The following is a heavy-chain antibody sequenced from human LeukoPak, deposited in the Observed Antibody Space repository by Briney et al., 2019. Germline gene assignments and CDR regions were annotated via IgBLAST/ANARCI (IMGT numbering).Heavy chain of an antibody. CDR2: ISSSSSYI. V-gene: IGHV3-21*01. D-gene: IGHD2-2*01. Sequence: PGGSLRLSCAASGFTFRSNTMNWVRQAPGKGLEWVSSISSSSSYIYYADSVRGRFTISRDNAKNSLYLQMNSLSAEDTAVYYCARDQCSSTNCYCAYWGQGTLVTVSS. CDR1: GFTFRSNT. J-gene: IGHJ4*02. CDR3: ARDQCSSTNCYCAY.